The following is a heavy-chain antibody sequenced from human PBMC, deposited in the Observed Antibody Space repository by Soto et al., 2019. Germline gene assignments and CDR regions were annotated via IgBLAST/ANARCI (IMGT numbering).Heavy chain of an antibody. J-gene: IGHJ6*02. Sequence: SVKVSCKASGFTFTSSAVQWVRQARGQRLEWIGWIVVGSGNTNYAQKFQERVTITRDMSTSTAYMELSSLRSEDTAVYYCAAREVRSDYYCGMDVWGQGTKVTVSS. CDR3: AAREVRSDYYCGMDV. CDR1: GFTFTSSA. CDR2: IVVGSGNT. V-gene: IGHV1-58*01.